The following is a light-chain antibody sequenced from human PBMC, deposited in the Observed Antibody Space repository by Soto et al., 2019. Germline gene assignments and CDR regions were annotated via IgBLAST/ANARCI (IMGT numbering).Light chain of an antibody. Sequence: QPVLTQSPSAFASLGASVRLTCTLSSGHSTYAIAWHQQQPEKGPRYLMKVNSDGSHNKGDGIPDRFSGSSSGTERYLTISSLQSEDEADYYCQTWGTGPVVFAGGTQLTVL. CDR2: VNSDGSH. V-gene: IGLV4-69*01. CDR1: SGHSTYA. CDR3: QTWGTGPVV. J-gene: IGLJ2*01.